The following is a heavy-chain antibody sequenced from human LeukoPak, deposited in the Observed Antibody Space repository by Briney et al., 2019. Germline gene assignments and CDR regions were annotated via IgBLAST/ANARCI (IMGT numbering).Heavy chain of an antibody. Sequence: AASVKVSCKASGYTFTSYAMNWVRQAPGQGLEWMGWINTNTGNPTYAQGFTGRFVFSLDTSVSTAYLQISSLKAEDTAVYYCARDLSGRGYFGGGYFDYWGQGTLVTVSS. V-gene: IGHV7-4-1*02. J-gene: IGHJ4*02. CDR3: ARDLSGRGYFGGGYFDY. CDR1: GYTFTSYA. CDR2: INTNTGNP. D-gene: IGHD3-22*01.